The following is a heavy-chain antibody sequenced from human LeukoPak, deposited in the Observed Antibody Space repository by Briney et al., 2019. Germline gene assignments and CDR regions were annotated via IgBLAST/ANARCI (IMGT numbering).Heavy chain of an antibody. CDR3: ARRGHCSTTSCSNYDGMDV. J-gene: IGHJ6*02. V-gene: IGHV3-33*08. Sequence: PGGSLRLSCAASGFTVSSKYMSWVRQAPGKGLEWVAATWYDGSNKYYADSVKGRFTISRDNSKNTLFLQMNSLRAEDTAVYFCARRGHCSTTSCSNYDGMDVWGQGTTLTVSS. D-gene: IGHD2-2*01. CDR1: GFTVSSKY. CDR2: TWYDGSNK.